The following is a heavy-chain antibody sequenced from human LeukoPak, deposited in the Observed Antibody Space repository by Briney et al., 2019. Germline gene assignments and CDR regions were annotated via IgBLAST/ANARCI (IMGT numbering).Heavy chain of an antibody. Sequence: SETLSLTCTVSGGSISSYYWSWIRQPAGKGLEWIGRIYTSGSTNYNPSLKSRVTMSVDTSKNQFSLKLSSVTAADTAVYYCARVSERRWYYYMDVWGKGTTVTISS. CDR2: IYTSGST. CDR3: ARVSERRWYYYMDV. CDR1: GGSISSYY. J-gene: IGHJ6*03. D-gene: IGHD1-1*01. V-gene: IGHV4-4*07.